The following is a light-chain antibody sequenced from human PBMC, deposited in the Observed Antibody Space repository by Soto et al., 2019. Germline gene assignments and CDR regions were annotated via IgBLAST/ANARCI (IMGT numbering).Light chain of an antibody. Sequence: QSVLTQPASMSGSPGQSITISCTGTSSDIGGYNYVSWYQQHPGKAPKLMIYDVSNWPSGVSNRFSGSKSGNTASLTISGLQAEDEADYYCSSYTSSSTVVFGGGTKVTVL. CDR2: DVS. V-gene: IGLV2-14*03. CDR1: SSDIGGYNY. CDR3: SSYTSSSTVV. J-gene: IGLJ2*01.